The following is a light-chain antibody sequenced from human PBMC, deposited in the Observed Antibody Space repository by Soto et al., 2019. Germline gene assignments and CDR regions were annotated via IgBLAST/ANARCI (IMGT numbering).Light chain of an antibody. Sequence: EIVLTQSPATLSLSPGDRATRSCRASQSVRSYLAWYQQKAGQAPRLLIYDASYRATGIPARFSGSGSGTDFTLTISSLEPEDSALYYCQQRSNWPPITFGQGTRLEIK. CDR2: DAS. CDR3: QQRSNWPPIT. CDR1: QSVRSY. J-gene: IGKJ5*01. V-gene: IGKV3-11*01.